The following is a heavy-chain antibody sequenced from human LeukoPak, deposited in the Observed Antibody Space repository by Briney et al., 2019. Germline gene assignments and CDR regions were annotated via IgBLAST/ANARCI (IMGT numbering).Heavy chain of an antibody. CDR2: IYTSGST. Sequence: SETLSLTCTVSGGSISSYYWSWIRQPAGKGLEWIGRIYTSGSTNYNPSLKSRVTMSVDTSKNQFSPKLSSVTAADTAVYYCARDGGIAVAGSAHFDYWGQGTLVTVSS. J-gene: IGHJ4*02. CDR3: ARDGGIAVAGSAHFDY. D-gene: IGHD6-19*01. V-gene: IGHV4-4*07. CDR1: GGSISSYY.